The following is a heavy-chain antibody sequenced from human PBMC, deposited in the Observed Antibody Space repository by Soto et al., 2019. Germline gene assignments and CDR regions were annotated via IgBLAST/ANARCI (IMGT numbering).Heavy chain of an antibody. CDR1: WFSLRTDGVC. D-gene: IGHD2-21*01. V-gene: IGHV2-70*11. CDR3: ARVWWFGEKEYFQN. J-gene: IGHJ1*01. Sequence: GPTLVNPTQTLTLTCTISWFSLRTDGVCVSWIRQPPGKALEWLARIDWNDDKYYSTSLKTRLTISKDTSKNQAVLTMTKLDPADTATYYCARVWWFGEKEYFQNWGQGTLVTVSS. CDR2: IDWNDDK.